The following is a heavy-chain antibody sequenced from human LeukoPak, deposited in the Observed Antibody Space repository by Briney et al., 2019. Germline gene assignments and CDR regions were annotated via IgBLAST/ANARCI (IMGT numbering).Heavy chain of an antibody. CDR2: LKQDGSEE. J-gene: IGHJ4*02. Sequence: GGSLRLSCAASGFTFRTYWMTWVRQAPGKGLEWVANLKQDGSEEYYVDSVKGRFTISRDNAKNSLYLQMNSLRAEDTAVYYCARDYRSSTGRSIDYWGQGTLVTVSS. CDR3: ARDYRSSTGRSIDY. CDR1: GFTFRTYW. D-gene: IGHD6-6*01. V-gene: IGHV3-7*01.